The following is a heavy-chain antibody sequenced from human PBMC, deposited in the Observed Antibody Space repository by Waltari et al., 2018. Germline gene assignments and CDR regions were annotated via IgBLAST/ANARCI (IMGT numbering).Heavy chain of an antibody. V-gene: IGHV3-74*03. CDR3: ARDRPTPSSPGDNFDY. CDR2: INEDGAII. Sequence: EVQLVESGGGVVQPGGSLGLSCAAPGFTFSGHWLPWVRPVPGKGLAWVARINEDGAIITYADFVKGRFTISRDNAKNTLHLVMESLRVEDTAVYYCARDRPTPSSPGDNFDYWGQGALVTVSS. CDR1: GFTFSGHW. J-gene: IGHJ4*02. D-gene: IGHD6-6*01.